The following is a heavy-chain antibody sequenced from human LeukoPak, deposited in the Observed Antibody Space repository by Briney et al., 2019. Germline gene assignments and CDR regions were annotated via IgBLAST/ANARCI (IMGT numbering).Heavy chain of an antibody. J-gene: IGHJ5*02. CDR1: GYTFTSYY. V-gene: IGHV1-46*01. CDR2: INPSGGST. Sequence: ASVKVSCKASGYTFTSYYMHWVRQAPGQGLEWMGIINPSGGSTSYAQKFQGRVTMTRDTSTSTVYMELSSLRSEDTAVYYCARGVVVVAATLWFDPWGQGTLVTVSS. CDR3: ARGVVVVAATLWFDP. D-gene: IGHD2-15*01.